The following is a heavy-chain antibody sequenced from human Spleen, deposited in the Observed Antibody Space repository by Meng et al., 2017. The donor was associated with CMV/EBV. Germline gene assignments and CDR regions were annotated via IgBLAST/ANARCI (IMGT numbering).Heavy chain of an antibody. CDR3: ARGARGYSSGWYRIDY. CDR2: MKPDSGDA. D-gene: IGHD6-19*01. CDR1: GYTFTGYY. V-gene: IGHV1-8*03. J-gene: IGHJ4*02. Sequence: ASVKVSCKASGYTFTGYYMHWVRQAPGQGLEWMGWMKPDSGDAGYAQKFQGRVTITRNTSISTAYMELSSLRSEDTAVYYCARGARGYSSGWYRIDYWGQGTLVTVSS.